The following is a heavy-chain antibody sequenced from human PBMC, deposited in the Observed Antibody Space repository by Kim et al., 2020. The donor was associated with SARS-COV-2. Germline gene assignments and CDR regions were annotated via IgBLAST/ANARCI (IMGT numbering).Heavy chain of an antibody. J-gene: IGHJ4*02. D-gene: IGHD5-18*01. Sequence: SETLSLTCAVYGGSFSGYYWSWIRQPPGKGLEWIGEINHSGSTNYNPSLKSRVTISVDTSKNQFSLKLSSVTAADTAVYYCARPHNTAMGPYYFDYWGQGTLVTVSS. CDR3: ARPHNTAMGPYYFDY. V-gene: IGHV4-34*01. CDR1: GGSFSGYY. CDR2: INHSGST.